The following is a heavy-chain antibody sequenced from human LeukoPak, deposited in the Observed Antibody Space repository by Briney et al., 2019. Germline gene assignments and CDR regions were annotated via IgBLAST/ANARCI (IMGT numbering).Heavy chain of an antibody. CDR1: GFTFSSYW. CDR3: AREAPARYCSSTSCYLHY. CDR2: INSDGSST. V-gene: IGHV3-74*01. D-gene: IGHD2-2*01. J-gene: IGHJ4*01. Sequence: GGSLRLSCAASGFTFSSYWMHWVRQAPGKGLVWVSRINSDGSSTSYADSVKGRFTISRDNAKNTLYLQMNSLRAEDTAVYYCAREAPARYCSSTSCYLHYWGQEPWSPSPQ.